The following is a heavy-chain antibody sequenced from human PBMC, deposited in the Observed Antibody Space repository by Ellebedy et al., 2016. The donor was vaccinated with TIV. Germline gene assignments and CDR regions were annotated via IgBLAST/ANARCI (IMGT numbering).Heavy chain of an antibody. CDR3: ARDRMVRGVIGYYGMHV. CDR1: GGSTSSYY. V-gene: IGHV4-59*01. J-gene: IGHJ6*02. D-gene: IGHD3-10*01. CDR2: ISYSGST. Sequence: SETLSLXXTVSGGSTSSYYWSWIRQPPGKGLEWIGHISYSGSTNYNPSLKSRVTISVDTNQFSLKLNSVTVADTAVYYCARDRMVRGVIGYYGMHVWGQGTTVTVSS.